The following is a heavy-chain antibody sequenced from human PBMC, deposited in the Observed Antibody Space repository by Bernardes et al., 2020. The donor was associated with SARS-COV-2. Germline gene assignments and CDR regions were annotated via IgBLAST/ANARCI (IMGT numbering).Heavy chain of an antibody. Sequence: SETLSLTCTVSGGSVSSGSYYWSWIRQPPGKGLEWIGYIYYSGSTNYNPSLKSRVTISVDTSKNQFSLKLSSVTAADTAVYYCARSYDFWSGYYTMLSLGLLHAGVGYGMDVWGQGTTVTVSS. CDR2: IYYSGST. CDR3: ARSYDFWSGYYTMLSLGLLHAGVGYGMDV. CDR1: GGSVSSGSYY. V-gene: IGHV4-61*01. D-gene: IGHD3-3*01. J-gene: IGHJ6*02.